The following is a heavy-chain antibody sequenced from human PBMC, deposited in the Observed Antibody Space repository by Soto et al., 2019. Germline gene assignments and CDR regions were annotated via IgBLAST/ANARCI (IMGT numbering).Heavy chain of an antibody. J-gene: IGHJ4*02. CDR3: ARSAGFWSGKHFDY. V-gene: IGHV3-7*01. D-gene: IGHD3-3*01. CDR1: GFTFSSYW. Sequence: EVQLVESGGGLVQPGGSLRLSCAASGFTFSSYWMSWVRQAPGKGLEWVANIKQDGSEKYYVDSVKGRFTISRDNAKNSLYVQMNSLRAEDTDVYYCARSAGFWSGKHFDYWGQGTLVTVSS. CDR2: IKQDGSEK.